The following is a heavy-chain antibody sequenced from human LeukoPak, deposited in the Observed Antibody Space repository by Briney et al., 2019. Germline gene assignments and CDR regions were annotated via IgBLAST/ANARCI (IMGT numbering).Heavy chain of an antibody. CDR2: IYYSGSA. J-gene: IGHJ5*02. D-gene: IGHD3-10*01. Sequence: SETLSLTCTVSGGSVSSGSYYWSWIRQPPGKGLEWIGYIYYSGSAKYNPSLKSRVTISVDTSKDQFSLKLTSVTAADTAVYYCARGFGDWGLSWFDPWGQGTLVTVSS. CDR3: ARGFGDWGLSWFDP. CDR1: GGSVSSGSYY. V-gene: IGHV4-61*01.